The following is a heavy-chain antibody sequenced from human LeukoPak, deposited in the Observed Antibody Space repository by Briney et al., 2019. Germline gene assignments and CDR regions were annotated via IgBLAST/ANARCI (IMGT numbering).Heavy chain of an antibody. CDR1: GGSNSSGSYY. CDR3: ARDIVVVVAAQYYYYYMDV. V-gene: IGHV4-61*02. CDR2: IYTSGST. J-gene: IGHJ6*03. D-gene: IGHD2-15*01. Sequence: SETLSLTCTVSGGSNSSGSYYWSWIRQPAGTGLEWIGRIYTSGSTNYNPSLKSRVTISVDTSKNQFSLKLSSVTAADTAVYYCARDIVVVVAAQYYYYYMDVWGKGTTVTVSS.